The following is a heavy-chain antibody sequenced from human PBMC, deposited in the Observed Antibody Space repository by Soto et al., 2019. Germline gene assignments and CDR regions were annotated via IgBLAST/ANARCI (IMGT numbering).Heavy chain of an antibody. CDR1: WYSITNYW. V-gene: IGHV5-51*01. J-gene: IGHJ4*02. Sequence: VEFLKISSKGSWYSITNYWIGRVRQRPGKGMEWMGIVNPADSDTRYSPSFQGQVTVSVDKYISTAYLQRGSLKASDTATYYCVRPDSTGYYAHWGQGTPVTVSS. CDR3: VRPDSTGYYAH. CDR2: VNPADSDT. D-gene: IGHD3-9*01.